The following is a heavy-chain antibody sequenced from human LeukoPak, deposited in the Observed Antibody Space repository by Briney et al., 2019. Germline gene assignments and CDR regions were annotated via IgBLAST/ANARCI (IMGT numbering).Heavy chain of an antibody. Sequence: GESLKISCKGSGYSFTSYWIGWVRQMPGKGLEWMGIIYPGDSDTRYSPSFQGQVTISADKSISTAYLQWSSLKASDTAIYYCARHGRDCSSTSCYASVYYGMDVWGQGTTVTVSS. CDR1: GYSFTSYW. J-gene: IGHJ6*02. CDR2: IYPGDSDT. CDR3: ARHGRDCSSTSCYASVYYGMDV. V-gene: IGHV5-51*01. D-gene: IGHD2-2*01.